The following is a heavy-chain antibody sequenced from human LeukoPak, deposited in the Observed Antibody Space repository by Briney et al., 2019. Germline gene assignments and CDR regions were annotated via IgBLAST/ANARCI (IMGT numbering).Heavy chain of an antibody. D-gene: IGHD3-22*01. Sequence: GASLRLSCAASGFTFSSYAMSWVRQAPGKGLKWVSTISGSGGSTYYADSVKGRFTISRDSSKNTLYLQMNSLRAEDTAVYYCAKGGDGRYYDSSGSFFYYYGMDVWGQGTTVTVSS. V-gene: IGHV3-23*01. CDR3: AKGGDGRYYDSSGSFFYYYGMDV. CDR1: GFTFSSYA. J-gene: IGHJ6*02. CDR2: ISGSGGST.